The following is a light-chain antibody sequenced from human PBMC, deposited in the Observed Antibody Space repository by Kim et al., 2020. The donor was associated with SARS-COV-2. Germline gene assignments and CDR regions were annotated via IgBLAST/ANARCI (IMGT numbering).Light chain of an antibody. CDR3: SSYTSSSTPCV. J-gene: IGLJ1*01. CDR1: SSDVGGSNY. Sequence: QSITISCTGTSSDVGGSNYVSGYQQNPGKAPKLMIYDVSNRPSGVSNRFSGSKSGNTASLTISGLQAEDEADYYCSSYTSSSTPCVFGTGTKVTVL. CDR2: DVS. V-gene: IGLV2-14*03.